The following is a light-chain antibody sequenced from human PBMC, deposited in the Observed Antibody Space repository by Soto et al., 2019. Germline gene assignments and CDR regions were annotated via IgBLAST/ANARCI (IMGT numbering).Light chain of an antibody. V-gene: IGLV1-47*01. CDR3: AAWDDSLSGGV. CDR2: RNN. J-gene: IGLJ1*01. CDR1: RSNIGRNY. Sequence: QSVLTQPPSASGTPGQRVSISCSGSRSNIGRNYVYWYQQLPGTAPKLLIQRNNERPSGVPDRFSGSKSGTSVSLAISGLRSEDEATYYCAAWDDSLSGGVFGTGTKVTVL.